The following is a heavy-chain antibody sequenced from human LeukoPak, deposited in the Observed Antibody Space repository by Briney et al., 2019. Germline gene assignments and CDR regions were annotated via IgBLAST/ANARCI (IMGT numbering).Heavy chain of an antibody. D-gene: IGHD1-7*01. CDR1: GGSISSYY. CDR3: ARVTGTTDAFDI. J-gene: IGHJ3*02. CDR2: IYYSGST. V-gene: IGHV4-59*01. Sequence: SETLSLTCTVSGGSISSYYWSWIRQPPGKGLEWIGYIYYSGSTNYNPSLKSRVTISVDTSKHQFSLKLSSVTAADTAVYYCARVTGTTDAFDIWGQGIMVTVSS.